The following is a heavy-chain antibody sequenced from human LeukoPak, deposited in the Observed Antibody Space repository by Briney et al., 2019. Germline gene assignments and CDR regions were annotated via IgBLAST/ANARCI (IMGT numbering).Heavy chain of an antibody. Sequence: GGSLRLSCVASGFPFSSYWMTWVRQAPGKGLEWVANIKQDGSKKSYEDSVKGRFTISRDNAKNSLYLQMNSLRAEDTAIYYCTRVGYIDEGIDYWGQGTLVTVSS. D-gene: IGHD5-24*01. CDR1: GFPFSSYW. J-gene: IGHJ4*02. CDR3: TRVGYIDEGIDY. CDR2: IKQDGSKK. V-gene: IGHV3-7*04.